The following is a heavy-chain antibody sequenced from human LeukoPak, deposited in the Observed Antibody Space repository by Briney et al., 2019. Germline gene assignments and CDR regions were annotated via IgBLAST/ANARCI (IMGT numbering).Heavy chain of an antibody. J-gene: IGHJ4*02. CDR3: ARDRDSSGWYAYY. V-gene: IGHV1-69*04. Sequence: GASVKVSCKASGGTFSSYTISWVRQAPGQGLEWMGRIIPILGIANYAQKFQGRATITADKSTSTAYMELSSLRSEDTAVYYCARDRDSSGWYAYYWGQGTLVTVSS. D-gene: IGHD6-19*01. CDR1: GGTFSSYT. CDR2: IIPILGIA.